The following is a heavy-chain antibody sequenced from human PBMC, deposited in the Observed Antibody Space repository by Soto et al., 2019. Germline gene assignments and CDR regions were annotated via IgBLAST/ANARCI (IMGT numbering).Heavy chain of an antibody. Sequence: SETLSLTCTVSGDSIGTYYWSWIRQSPGKGLEWIGYIYYPENTYYNPSLKSRVTISVDTSKNQFSLKLSAVTAADTAVYYCARDLRQSYGTWFDPWRQATPVTVS. CDR2: IYYPENT. V-gene: IGHV4-59*01. CDR1: GDSIGTYY. J-gene: IGHJ5*02. CDR3: ARDLRQSYGTWFDP. D-gene: IGHD5-18*01.